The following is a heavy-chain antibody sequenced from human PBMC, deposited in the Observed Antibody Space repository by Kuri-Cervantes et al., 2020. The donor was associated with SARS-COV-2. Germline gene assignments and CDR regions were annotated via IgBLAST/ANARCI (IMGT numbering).Heavy chain of an antibody. CDR2: IGPSGGST. CDR3: AKFQRGYQGMDV. J-gene: IGHJ6*02. V-gene: IGHV3-23*01. Sequence: GESLKISCLASGFPFQRYGMNWVRQAPGKGLEWVAAIGPSGGSTFYSDSVKGRFTVSRDNSKNTLYLQMNSLRAEDTAVYYCAKFQRGYQGMDVWGQGTTVTVSS. CDR1: GFPFQRYG. D-gene: IGHD5-18*01.